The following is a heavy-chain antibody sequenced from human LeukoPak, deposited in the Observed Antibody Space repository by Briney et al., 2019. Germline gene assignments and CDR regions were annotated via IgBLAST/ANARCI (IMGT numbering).Heavy chain of an antibody. CDR3: ARVPPYSSSTWSPDY. J-gene: IGHJ4*02. V-gene: IGHV4-59*01. CDR2: IYYSGST. CDR1: GGSISSYY. Sequence: SETLSLTCTVSGGSISSYYWSWIRQPPGKGLEWIGYIYYSGSTNYNPSLKSRVTISVDTSKNRFSLKLSSVTAADTAVYYCARVPPYSSSTWSPDYWGQGTLVTVSS. D-gene: IGHD6-6*01.